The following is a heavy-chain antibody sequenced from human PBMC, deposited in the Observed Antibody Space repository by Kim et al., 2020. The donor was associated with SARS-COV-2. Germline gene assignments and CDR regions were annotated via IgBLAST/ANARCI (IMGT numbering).Heavy chain of an antibody. CDR3: ARDLRSATLTPYYFDY. Sequence: ASVKVSCKASGYTFTSYGISWVRQAPGQGLEWMGWISAYNGNTNYAQKLQGRVTMTTDTSTSTAYMELRSLRSDDTAVYYCARDLRSATLTPYYFDYWGQGTLVTVSA. CDR2: ISAYNGNT. V-gene: IGHV1-18*01. D-gene: IGHD1-26*01. J-gene: IGHJ4*02. CDR1: GYTFTSYG.